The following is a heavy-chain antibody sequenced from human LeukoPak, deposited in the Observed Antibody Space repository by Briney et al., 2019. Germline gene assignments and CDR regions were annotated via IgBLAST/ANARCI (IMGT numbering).Heavy chain of an antibody. Sequence: GGSLRLSCAASGFTFDDYGMSWVRQAPGKGLEWVSGINWNGGSTGYADSVKGRFTISRDNAKNSLYLQMNSLRAEDTALYYCARALRGYCSSTSCLDDAFDTWGQGTMVTVSS. J-gene: IGHJ3*02. CDR1: GFTFDDYG. D-gene: IGHD2-2*01. CDR3: ARALRGYCSSTSCLDDAFDT. V-gene: IGHV3-20*04. CDR2: INWNGGST.